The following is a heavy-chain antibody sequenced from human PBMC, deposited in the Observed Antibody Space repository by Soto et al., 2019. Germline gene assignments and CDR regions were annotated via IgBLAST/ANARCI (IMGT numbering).Heavy chain of an antibody. CDR1: GGTFSSYA. Sequence: AASVKVSCKASGGTFSSYAISWVRQAPGQGLEWMGGIIPIFGTANYAQKFQGRVTITADESTSTAYMELSSLRSEDTAVYYCARGHPVGAIAYYYGMDVWGQGTTVTVSS. CDR2: IIPIFGTA. D-gene: IGHD1-26*01. CDR3: ARGHPVGAIAYYYGMDV. V-gene: IGHV1-69*13. J-gene: IGHJ6*02.